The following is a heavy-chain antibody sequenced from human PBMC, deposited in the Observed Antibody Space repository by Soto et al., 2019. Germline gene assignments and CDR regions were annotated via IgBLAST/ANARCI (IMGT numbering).Heavy chain of an antibody. D-gene: IGHD3-16*01. V-gene: IGHV2-5*02. Sequence: QITLKESGPTLVKPTQTLTLTCTFSGFSLTTRGVGVGWIRQPPGTALECLALIYWADDKRYSPSLQSSLSITKDTSKNQVVLTMTNVDPVDTATYYCAPIPNYYQYDWFDPWGQGTLVSVSS. CDR1: GFSLTTRGVG. CDR3: APIPNYYQYDWFDP. CDR2: IYWADDK. J-gene: IGHJ5*02.